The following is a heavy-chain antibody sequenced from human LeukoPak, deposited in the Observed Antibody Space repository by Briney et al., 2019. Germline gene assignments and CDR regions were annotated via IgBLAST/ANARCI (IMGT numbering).Heavy chain of an antibody. CDR2: INPSGGST. V-gene: IGHV1-46*01. CDR3: AREQEWLSLDY. J-gene: IGHJ4*02. Sequence: ASVKVSCKASGYTFTSYYMHWVRQAPGQGLEWMGIINPSGGSTGYAQKFQGRVTMTRDMSTSTVYMELSSLRSEDTAVYYCAREQEWLSLDYWGQGTPVTVSS. CDR1: GYTFTSYY. D-gene: IGHD3-3*01.